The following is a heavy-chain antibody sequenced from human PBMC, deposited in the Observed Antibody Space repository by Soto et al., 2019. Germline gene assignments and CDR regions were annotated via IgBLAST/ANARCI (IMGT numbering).Heavy chain of an antibody. CDR1: GGTFSSYA. CDR3: ARDGQVRGMYYFDY. Sequence: QVQLVQSGAEVKKPGTSVKVSCKAYGGTFSSYAISWVRQAPGQGLEWMGGIIPIFGTANYAQKLQGRVTISADESTSTAYMELSSLRSEDTAVYYCARDGQVRGMYYFDYWGQGNLVTVSS. J-gene: IGHJ4*02. D-gene: IGHD2-2*01. CDR2: IIPIFGTA. V-gene: IGHV1-69*01.